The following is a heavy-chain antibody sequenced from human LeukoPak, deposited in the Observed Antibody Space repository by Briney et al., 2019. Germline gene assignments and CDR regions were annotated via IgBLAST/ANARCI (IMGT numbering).Heavy chain of an antibody. CDR3: ARPLDYGDYPTTYFDY. J-gene: IGHJ4*02. CDR2: IYYSGST. CDR1: GGSISSYY. V-gene: IGHV4-59*01. Sequence: SETLSLTCTVSGGSISSYYWSWIRQPPGKGLEWIGYIYYSGSTNYNPSLKSRVTTSVDTSKNQFSLKLSSVTAADTAVYYCARPLDYGDYPTTYFDYWGQGTLVTVSS. D-gene: IGHD4-17*01.